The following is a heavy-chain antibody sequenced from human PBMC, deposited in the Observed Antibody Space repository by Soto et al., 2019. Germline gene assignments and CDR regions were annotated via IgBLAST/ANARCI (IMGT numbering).Heavy chain of an antibody. Sequence: QVTLKESGPVLVKPTETLTLTCTVSGFSLSNARMGVSWIRQPPGKALEWLAHIFSNDEKSYSTSLKSRLTISKDTSKSQVVLTMTHMDPVDTATYYCARALALEQNYYYYGMDVWGQGTTVTVSS. J-gene: IGHJ6*02. CDR2: IFSNDEK. D-gene: IGHD1-1*01. CDR1: GFSLSNARMG. CDR3: ARALALEQNYYYYGMDV. V-gene: IGHV2-26*01.